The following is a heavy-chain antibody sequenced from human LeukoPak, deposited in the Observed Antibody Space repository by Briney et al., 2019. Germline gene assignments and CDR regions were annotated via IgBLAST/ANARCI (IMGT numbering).Heavy chain of an antibody. CDR1: GGSISSHY. CDR2: IYHSGST. J-gene: IGHJ4*02. CDR3: ARERAAVPPDY. Sequence: PSETLSLTCTVSGGSISSHYWSWIRQPPGKGLEWIGYIYHSGSTNYNPSLKSRVTISVDTSKNQFSLKLSSVTAADTAVYYCARERAAVPPDYWGQGTLVTVSS. V-gene: IGHV4-59*11. D-gene: IGHD6-13*01.